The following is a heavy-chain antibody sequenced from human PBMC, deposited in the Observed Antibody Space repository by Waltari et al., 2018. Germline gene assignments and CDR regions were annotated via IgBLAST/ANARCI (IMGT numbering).Heavy chain of an antibody. J-gene: IGHJ4*02. Sequence: ELQLVESGGGLVQPGGSLRLACAASGFSFDDYTMHGVRQGPGKGLEWVASLTWNRVGIGYAEAVKGRFTIARDNAKNALYLQMNSLKVEDTALYYCVKESMTHYYLDSWGQGTPVTVSS. V-gene: IGHV3-9*01. CDR1: GFSFDDYT. D-gene: IGHD6-6*01. CDR2: LTWNRVGI. CDR3: VKESMTHYYLDS.